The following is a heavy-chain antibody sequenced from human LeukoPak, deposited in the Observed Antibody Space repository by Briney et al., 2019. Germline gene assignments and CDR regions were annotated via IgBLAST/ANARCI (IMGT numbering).Heavy chain of an antibody. D-gene: IGHD3-22*01. CDR3: ARDSDGSSGLDY. CDR2: LYSGGST. CDR1: GFTVSDNY. Sequence: PGRSLRLSCAASGFTVSDNYMTWVRQAPGKGLEWVSVLYSGGSTYYADSVKGRFTISRDNSKNTLFLQMNSLRAEDTAVYYCARDSDGSSGLDYWGQGTLVTVSS. V-gene: IGHV3-53*01. J-gene: IGHJ4*02.